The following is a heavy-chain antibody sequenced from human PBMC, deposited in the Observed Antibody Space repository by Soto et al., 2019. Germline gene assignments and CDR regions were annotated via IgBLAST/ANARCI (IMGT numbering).Heavy chain of an antibody. CDR3: AKGPTYYYDSSGYYFDY. D-gene: IGHD3-22*01. J-gene: IGHJ4*02. V-gene: IGHV3-23*01. CDR1: GFTFSSYA. CDR2: ISGSGGST. Sequence: GESLKISCAASGFTFSSYAMSWVRQAPGKGLEWVSAISGSGGSTYYADSVKGRFTISRDNSKNTLYLQMNSLRAEDTAVYYCAKGPTYYYDSSGYYFDYWGQGTLVTVSS.